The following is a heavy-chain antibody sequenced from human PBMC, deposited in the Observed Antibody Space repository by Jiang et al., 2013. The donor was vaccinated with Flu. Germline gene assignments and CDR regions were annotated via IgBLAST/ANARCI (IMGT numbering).Heavy chain of an antibody. Sequence: GPGLVKPSETLSLTCTVSGGSISSSSHFWGWIRQPPGKGLEWIGSIHYSGSIYYNPSLKSRVTISVDTSKNQFSLKLSFVTAADTAVYYCASRAPARTNDYWGQGTLVTVSS. CDR2: IHYSGSI. D-gene: IGHD6-25*01. CDR1: GGSISSSSHF. CDR3: ASRAPARTNDY. J-gene: IGHJ4*02. V-gene: IGHV4-39*01.